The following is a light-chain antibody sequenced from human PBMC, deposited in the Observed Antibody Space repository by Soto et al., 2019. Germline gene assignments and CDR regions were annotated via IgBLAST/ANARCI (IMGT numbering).Light chain of an antibody. CDR3: QQYNSYPLT. CDR1: QSISTR. V-gene: IGKV1-5*03. J-gene: IGKJ4*01. CDR2: KAS. Sequence: DIQMTQSPSTLSASVGDRVTITCRASQSISTRLAWYQQKPGKAPKLLIYKASSLESGVPSRFSGSGSGTEFTLTISGLQPDDFAAYYCQQYNSYPLTFGGGTKVEIK.